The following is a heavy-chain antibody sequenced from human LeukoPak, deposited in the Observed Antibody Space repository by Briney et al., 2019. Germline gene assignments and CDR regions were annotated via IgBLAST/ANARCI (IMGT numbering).Heavy chain of an antibody. J-gene: IGHJ4*02. CDR1: GGSINSYY. CDR2: IYYSGST. Sequence: SETLSLTCTVSGGSINSYYWSWIRQPPGKGREWIGYIYYSGSTNYNPSLKSRVTISVHTSKNQFSLKLSSVTAADTAVYYCARGSPLAAAGTFDYWGQGTLVTVSS. D-gene: IGHD6-13*01. CDR3: ARGSPLAAAGTFDY. V-gene: IGHV4-59*01.